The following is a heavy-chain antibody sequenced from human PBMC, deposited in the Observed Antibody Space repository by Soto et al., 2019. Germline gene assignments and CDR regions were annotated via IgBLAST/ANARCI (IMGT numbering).Heavy chain of an antibody. D-gene: IGHD3-10*01. CDR2: SSPMFGAA. CDR3: AREVQVHTPAFVY. J-gene: IGHJ4*02. CDR1: GGTFNTYA. V-gene: IGHV1-69*19. Sequence: QVQLVQSGAEMKKPGSSVKVSCQSSGGTFNTYAMNWVRQAPGQGPEWMGDSSPMFGAANYAPKFQGRVTISADESTGPSYMQLSSLTSEDTALYFCAREVQVHTPAFVYWGQGTLVTVSS.